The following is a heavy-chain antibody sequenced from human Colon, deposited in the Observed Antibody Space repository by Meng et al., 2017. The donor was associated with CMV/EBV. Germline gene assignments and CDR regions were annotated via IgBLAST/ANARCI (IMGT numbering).Heavy chain of an antibody. CDR3: VRVGGSGSYNFDY. Sequence: QGELVESGGDLVKPGGSLRLSCAASGFTFSDYYMSWIREAPGKGLEWVSYISSTSSYINYADSVKGRFTISRDNAKNSLYLQMNSLRAEDTAVYYCVRVGGSGSYNFDYWGQGTLVTVSS. V-gene: IGHV3-11*05. CDR1: GFTFSDYY. J-gene: IGHJ4*02. CDR2: ISSTSSYI. D-gene: IGHD3-10*01.